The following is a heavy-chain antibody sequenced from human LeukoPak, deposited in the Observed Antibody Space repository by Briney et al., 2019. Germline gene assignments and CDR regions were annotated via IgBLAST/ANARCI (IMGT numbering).Heavy chain of an antibody. J-gene: IGHJ4*02. V-gene: IGHV4-39*07. CDR1: GGSISSSRYY. CDR3: ARVTYYYGSGSYYNGPFDY. CDR2: IYYSGST. D-gene: IGHD3-10*01. Sequence: SETLSLTCTVSGGSISSSRYYWGWIRQPPGKGLEWIGSIYYSGSTYYNPSLKSRVTISVDTSKNQFSLKLSSVAAADTAVYYCARVTYYYGSGSYYNGPFDYWGQGTLVTVSS.